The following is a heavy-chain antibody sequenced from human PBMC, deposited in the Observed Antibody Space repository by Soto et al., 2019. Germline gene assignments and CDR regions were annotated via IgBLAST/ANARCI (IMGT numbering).Heavy chain of an antibody. CDR3: VGGQYDFGY. D-gene: IGHD3-10*01. V-gene: IGHV3-30*03. J-gene: IGHJ4*02. CDR2: ISYDGSDK. Sequence: QVQLVESGGGVVQPGRSLRLSCAASGFPFTSYGMHWVREGPDKGLEWVAIISYDGSDKYYADSVKGRFTISRDNYKNTLYLQMNSLRPEDTALYYCVGGQYDFGYRGQGTLVIVSS. CDR1: GFPFTSYG.